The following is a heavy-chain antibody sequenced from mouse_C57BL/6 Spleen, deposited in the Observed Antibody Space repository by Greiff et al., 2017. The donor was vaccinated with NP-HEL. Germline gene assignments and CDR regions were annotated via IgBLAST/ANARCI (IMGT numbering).Heavy chain of an antibody. Sequence: DVMLVESGGGLVKPGGSLKLSCAASGFTFSSYAMSWVRQTPEKRLEWVATISDGGSYTYYPDNVKGRFTISRDNAKNNLYLQMSHLKSEDTAMYYCASLYYGYDDYAMDYWGQGTSVTVSS. V-gene: IGHV5-4*03. CDR1: GFTFSSYA. J-gene: IGHJ4*01. D-gene: IGHD2-2*01. CDR2: ISDGGSYT. CDR3: ASLYYGYDDYAMDY.